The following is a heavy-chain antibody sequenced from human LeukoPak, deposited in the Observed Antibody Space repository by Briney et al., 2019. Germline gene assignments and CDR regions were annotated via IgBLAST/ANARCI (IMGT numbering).Heavy chain of an antibody. Sequence: PGGSLRLSCAASGFTFSRYWMHWVRQAPGKGLMWVSRISPDGSTTLYADSVKGRFTISRDNAKNTLYLQMNSLRAEDTALYYCARNWNYYDQWGQGTLVTVSS. V-gene: IGHV3-74*03. CDR2: ISPDGSTT. D-gene: IGHD3-3*01. J-gene: IGHJ4*02. CDR3: ARNWNYYDQ. CDR1: GFTFSRYW.